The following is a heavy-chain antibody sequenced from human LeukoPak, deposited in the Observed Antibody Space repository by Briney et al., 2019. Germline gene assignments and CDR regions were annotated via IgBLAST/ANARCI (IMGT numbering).Heavy chain of an antibody. CDR3: ARHRYDFWSGYYLGGYYGMDV. Sequence: SETLSLTCAVYGGSFSGYYWSWIRQPPGKGLEWIGEINHSGSTNYNPSLKRRVTISVDTSKNQFSLKLSSMTAADTAVYYCARHRYDFWSGYYLGGYYGMDVWGQGTTVTVSS. CDR2: INHSGST. J-gene: IGHJ6*02. V-gene: IGHV4-34*01. D-gene: IGHD3-3*01. CDR1: GGSFSGYY.